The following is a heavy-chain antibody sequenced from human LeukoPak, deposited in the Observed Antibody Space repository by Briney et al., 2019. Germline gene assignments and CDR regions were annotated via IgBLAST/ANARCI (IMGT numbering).Heavy chain of an antibody. V-gene: IGHV4-59*01. CDR1: GGSISGYF. D-gene: IGHD5-24*01. J-gene: IGHJ4*02. Sequence: SETLSLTCTVSGGSISGYFWSWIRQPPGKGLEWIGYIYYTGSTNYNPSLMSRVTISVDTPKNQLSLKLVSVTAADTAVYYCARGRWPQLPDNWGQGTLVTVSS. CDR2: IYYTGST. CDR3: ARGRWPQLPDN.